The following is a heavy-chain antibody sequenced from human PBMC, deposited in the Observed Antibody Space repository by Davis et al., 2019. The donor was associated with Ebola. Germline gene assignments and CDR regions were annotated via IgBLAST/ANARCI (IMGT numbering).Heavy chain of an antibody. CDR2: ISGSGGST. V-gene: IGHV3-23*01. J-gene: IGHJ4*02. CDR3: AKGSIAVALFDY. D-gene: IGHD6-19*01. Sequence: GESLKISCAASGFTFSSYAMSWVRQAPGKGLEWVSAISGSGGSTYYADSVKGRFTISRDNPKNTVYLQMNSLRADDTAVYYCAKGSIAVALFDYWGQGTLVTVSS. CDR1: GFTFSSYA.